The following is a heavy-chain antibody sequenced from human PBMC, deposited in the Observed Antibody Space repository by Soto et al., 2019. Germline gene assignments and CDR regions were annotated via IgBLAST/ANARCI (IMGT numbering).Heavy chain of an antibody. J-gene: IGHJ5*02. CDR3: ARGYYGDYGWFDP. V-gene: IGHV3-74*01. D-gene: IGHD4-17*01. CDR1: GFTFSSYW. Sequence: GGSLRLSCAASGFTFSSYWMHWVRQAPGKGLVWVSRINSDGSSTSYADSVKGRFTISRDNAKNTLYLQMNSLRAEDTAVYYCARGYYGDYGWFDPWGQGTLVTVSS. CDR2: INSDGSST.